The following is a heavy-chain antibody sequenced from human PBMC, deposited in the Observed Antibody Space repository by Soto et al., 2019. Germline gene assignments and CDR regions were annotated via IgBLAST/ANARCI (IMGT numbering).Heavy chain of an antibody. J-gene: IGHJ3*02. V-gene: IGHV5-51*01. CDR3: ATAYVYDFENSNYYRDAFDI. D-gene: IGHD3-22*01. CDR1: GYSFSFYW. Sequence: GESLKISCKASGYSFSFYWIVWVRQMPGKGLEWMAIMYPDDSDIRYSPSFEAHVTISADKSTSTAFLQWSSLKASDTAMYYCATAYVYDFENSNYYRDAFDIWGQGTLVTVSS. CDR2: MYPDDSDI.